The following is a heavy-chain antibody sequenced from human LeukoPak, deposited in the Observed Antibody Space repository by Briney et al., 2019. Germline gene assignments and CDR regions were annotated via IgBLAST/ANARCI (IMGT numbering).Heavy chain of an antibody. CDR3: ARVPEYSNSVDY. D-gene: IGHD4-11*01. CDR2: ISNSGST. CDR1: GGSINSGGYY. V-gene: IGHV4-31*03. J-gene: IGHJ4*02. Sequence: SQTLSLTCTVSGGSINSGGYYWSWIRQHPGKGLEWIWYISNSGSTYYHPSLRSRLAISVDTSKNQFSLELSSVTAADTAVYYCARVPEYSNSVDYGGQGTLVPVSS.